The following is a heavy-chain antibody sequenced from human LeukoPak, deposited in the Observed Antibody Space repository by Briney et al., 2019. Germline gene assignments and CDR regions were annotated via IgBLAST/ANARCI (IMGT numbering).Heavy chain of an antibody. CDR3: ARLPKGRLGDYFDY. CDR2: INHSGST. V-gene: IGHV4-34*01. D-gene: IGHD3-10*01. J-gene: IGHJ4*02. CDR1: GGSFSGYY. Sequence: SETLSLTCAVYGGSFSGYYWSWIRQPPGKGLEWIGEINHSGSTNYNPSLKSRVTISVDTSKNQFSLKLSSVTAADTAVYYCARLPKGRLGDYFDYWGQGTLVTVSS.